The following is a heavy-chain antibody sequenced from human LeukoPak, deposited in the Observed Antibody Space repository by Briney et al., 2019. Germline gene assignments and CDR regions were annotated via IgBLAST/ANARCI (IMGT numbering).Heavy chain of an antibody. CDR2: IRSKTYGATT. J-gene: IGHJ4*02. V-gene: IGHV3-49*04. Sequence: QAGGSLRLSCTASGFTFGDYAMNWVRQAPGKGLEWVAFIRSKTYGATTEYAASVKGRFTILRDDSESIAYLQMNSLKTEDTAVYYCTRLVATRLDYWGQGTLVTVSS. CDR1: GFTFGDYA. CDR3: TRLVATRLDY. D-gene: IGHD5-12*01.